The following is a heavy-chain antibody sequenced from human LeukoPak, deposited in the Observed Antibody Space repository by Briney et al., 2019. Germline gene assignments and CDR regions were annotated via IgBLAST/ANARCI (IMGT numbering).Heavy chain of an antibody. CDR2: ISSSSSII. J-gene: IGHJ5*02. CDR3: ARTVIAVAANWFDP. D-gene: IGHD6-19*01. V-gene: IGHV3-48*02. Sequence: PGGSLRLSCAASGLTFSSYSMNWVRQAPGKGLEWVSYISSSSSIISYADSVKGRFIISRDNAKNSLSLQMNSLRDEDTAVYYCARTVIAVAANWFDPWGQGTLVTVSS. CDR1: GLTFSSYS.